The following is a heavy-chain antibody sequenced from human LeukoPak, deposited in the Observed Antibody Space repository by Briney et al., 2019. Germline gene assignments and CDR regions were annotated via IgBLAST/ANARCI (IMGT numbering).Heavy chain of an antibody. Sequence: PGGSLRLSCAASGFTFSDYYMSWIRQAPGKGLEWVSYISSSGSTIYYADSVKGRFTISRDNAKNSLYLQMNSLRAEDTAVYYCARDEAAAGRTLPFDYWGQGTLVTVSS. CDR2: ISSSGSTI. V-gene: IGHV3-11*04. J-gene: IGHJ4*02. CDR1: GFTFSDYY. D-gene: IGHD6-13*01. CDR3: ARDEAAAGRTLPFDY.